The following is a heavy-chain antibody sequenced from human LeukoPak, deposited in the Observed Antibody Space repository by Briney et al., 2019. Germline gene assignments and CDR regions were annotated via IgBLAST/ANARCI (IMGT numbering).Heavy chain of an antibody. J-gene: IGHJ4*02. V-gene: IGHV4-61*02. D-gene: IGHD6-13*01. CDR2: IYTSGSI. CDR1: GGSVGSGSYY. Sequence: SQTLSLTCTVSGGSVGSGSYYWGWIRQPAGKALEWIGRIYTSGSINYNPSLKSRVTISVDTSKNQFSLKLSSVTAADTAVYYCAASHSSSWPFDYWGQGTLVTVSS. CDR3: AASHSSSWPFDY.